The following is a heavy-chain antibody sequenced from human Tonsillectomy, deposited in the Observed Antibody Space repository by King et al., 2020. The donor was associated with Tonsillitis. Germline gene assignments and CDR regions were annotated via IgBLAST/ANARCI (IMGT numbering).Heavy chain of an antibody. CDR1: GYTFTSYG. CDR3: ARAKVGDCSSTSCYTHYYNYGMDV. V-gene: IGHV1-18*01. Sequence: QLVQSGAEVKKPGASVKVSCKASGYTFTSYGISWVRQAPGQGLEWMGWISAYNGNTNYAQKLQGRVTMTTDTSTSTAYMELRSLRSDDTAVYYCARAKVGDCSSTSCYTHYYNYGMDVWGQGTTVTVSS. D-gene: IGHD2-2*02. J-gene: IGHJ6*02. CDR2: ISAYNGNT.